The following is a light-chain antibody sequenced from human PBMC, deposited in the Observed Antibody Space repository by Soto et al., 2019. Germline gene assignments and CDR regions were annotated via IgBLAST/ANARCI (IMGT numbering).Light chain of an antibody. CDR3: SSHSGGSTLVV. CDR1: SSDVGGYNY. Sequence: QSALTQPASMSGSPGQSITISCTGTSSDVGGYNYVSWYRQHPGKAPKLMIYDVNNRPSGVSNRFSGSKSGNTASLTISGLEAEDEADYYCSSHSGGSTLVVLGGGTKLAVL. J-gene: IGLJ2*01. CDR2: DVN. V-gene: IGLV2-14*03.